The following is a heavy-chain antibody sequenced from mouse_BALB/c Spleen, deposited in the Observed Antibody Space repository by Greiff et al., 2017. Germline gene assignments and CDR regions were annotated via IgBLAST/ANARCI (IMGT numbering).Heavy chain of an antibody. D-gene: IGHD2-2*01. J-gene: IGHJ4*01. Sequence: QVQLQQPGAELVMPGASVKMSCKASGYTFTDYWMHWVKQRPGQGLEWIGAIDTSDSYTSYNQKFKGKATLTVDESSSTAYMQLSSLTSEDAAVYYCARKYYGYSYAMDYWGQGTAVTVSS. CDR3: ARKYYGYSYAMDY. V-gene: IGHV1-69*01. CDR1: GYTFTDYW. CDR2: IDTSDSYT.